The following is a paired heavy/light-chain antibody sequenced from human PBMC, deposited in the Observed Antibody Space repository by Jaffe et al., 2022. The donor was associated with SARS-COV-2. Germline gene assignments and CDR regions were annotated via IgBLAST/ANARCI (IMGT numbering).Light chain of an antibody. Sequence: DIQMTQSPSTLSASVGDRVTITCRASQSVSSWLAWYQQKPGRAPKLLIYRASSLESGVPSRFSGSGSGTEFTLTISCLQPDDFATYYCQQYISYSRTFGQGTKVEIK. J-gene: IGKJ1*01. CDR3: QQYISYSRT. CDR2: RAS. V-gene: IGKV1-5*03. CDR1: QSVSSW.
Heavy chain of an antibody. CDR2: IFSNAEK. J-gene: IGHJ4*02. CDR1: GFSLSNAGMG. Sequence: QVTLKESGPVLVKPTETLTLTCTVSGFSLSNAGMGVSWIRQPPGKALEWLAHIFSNAEKSYSTSLKSRLTIFKDTSKSQVVLTMTNMDPVDTATYYCARRKDGYNCPDYWGQGTLVTVSS. CDR3: ARRKDGYNCPDY. V-gene: IGHV2-26*01. D-gene: IGHD5-12*01.